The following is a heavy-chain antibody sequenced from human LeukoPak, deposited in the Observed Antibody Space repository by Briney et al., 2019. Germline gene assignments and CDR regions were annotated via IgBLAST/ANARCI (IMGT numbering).Heavy chain of an antibody. D-gene: IGHD2-2*01. J-gene: IGHJ6*03. V-gene: IGHV4-4*07. CDR1: GGSITGHY. Sequence: SETLSLTCTVSGGSITGHYWSWIRQPAGKGLEWIGRIYTSGSTNYNPSLKSRITMSVDTSKNQFSLKLSSVTAADTAVYYCARGDFCSSSNCYLRPMDVWGKGTTVTVSS. CDR2: IYTSGST. CDR3: ARGDFCSSSNCYLRPMDV.